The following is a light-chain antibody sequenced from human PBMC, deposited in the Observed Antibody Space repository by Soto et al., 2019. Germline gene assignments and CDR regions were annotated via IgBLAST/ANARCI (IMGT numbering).Light chain of an antibody. V-gene: IGKV3-20*01. CDR3: QPDGGSPRVT. J-gene: IGKJ4*01. CDR2: GAS. CDR1: QMVSSNF. Sequence: ESVLTQSPGTLSLSPGERATLSCRASQMVSSNFLACYQQKPGQAPRLLICGASRRATAIPERFSGSRSGTEFTLTINRQEPEDFAVYYYQPDGGSPRVTFGGGTKVEIK.